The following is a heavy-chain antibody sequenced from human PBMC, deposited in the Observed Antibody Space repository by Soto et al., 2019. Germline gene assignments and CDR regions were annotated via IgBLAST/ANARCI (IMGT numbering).Heavy chain of an antibody. Sequence: SETLSLTCTVSDGSISSYYWSWIRQPAGKAMEWIGRIYISGSTNYNPSLKSRVTMSVDTSKNQFSLKLSSVTAADKAVYYCACLACPKFDYWGQGTLVTVSS. CDR1: DGSISSYY. CDR2: IYISGST. CDR3: ACLACPKFDY. J-gene: IGHJ4*02. V-gene: IGHV4-4*07.